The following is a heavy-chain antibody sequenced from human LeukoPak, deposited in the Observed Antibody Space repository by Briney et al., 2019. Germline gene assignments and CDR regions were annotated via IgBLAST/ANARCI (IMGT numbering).Heavy chain of an antibody. CDR3: ARDQTKGGRGLTFDY. CDR2: INHSGST. CDR1: GGSFSGYY. D-gene: IGHD1-26*01. V-gene: IGHV4-34*01. Sequence: PSETLSLTCAVYGGSFSGYYWSWIRQPPGKGLEWIGEINHSGSTNYNPSLKSRVTISVDTSKNQFSLKLSSVTAADTAVYYCARDQTKGGRGLTFDYWGQGTLVTVSS. J-gene: IGHJ4*02.